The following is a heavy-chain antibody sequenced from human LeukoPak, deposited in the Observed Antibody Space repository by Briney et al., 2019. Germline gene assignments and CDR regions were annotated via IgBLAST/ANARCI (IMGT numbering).Heavy chain of an antibody. CDR3: AKVMGRRLLWFGDGNYFDY. V-gene: IGHV3-30*18. Sequence: PGGSLRLSCAASGLTFSSYGMHWVRQAPGKGPEWVAVISYDGSNKYYSDSVRGRFTISRDNSKNTLYLQMNSLRAEDAAVYYCAKVMGRRLLWFGDGNYFDYWGQGTLVTVSS. CDR1: GLTFSSYG. D-gene: IGHD3-10*01. CDR2: ISYDGSNK. J-gene: IGHJ4*02.